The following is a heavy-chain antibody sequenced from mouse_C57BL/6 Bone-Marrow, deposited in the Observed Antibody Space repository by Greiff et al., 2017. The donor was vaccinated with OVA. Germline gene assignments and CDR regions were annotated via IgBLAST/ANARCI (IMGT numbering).Heavy chain of an antibody. D-gene: IGHD3-2*02. V-gene: IGHV1-81*01. Sequence: LVESGAELARPGASVKLSCKASGYTFTSYGISWVKQRTGQGLEWIGEIYPRSGNTYYNEKFKGKATLTADKSSSTAYMELRSLTSEDSAVDFCARSLDSSEFAYWGQGTLVTVSA. CDR3: ARSLDSSEFAY. CDR2: IYPRSGNT. CDR1: GYTFTSYG. J-gene: IGHJ3*01.